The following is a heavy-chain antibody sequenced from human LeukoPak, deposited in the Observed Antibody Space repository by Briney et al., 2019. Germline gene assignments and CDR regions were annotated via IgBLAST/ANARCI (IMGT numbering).Heavy chain of an antibody. D-gene: IGHD5-24*01. V-gene: IGHV3-20*04. CDR2: INWNGGST. J-gene: IGHJ5*02. CDR3: AREAADGYVFGEFDP. Sequence: GGSLRLSCAASGFTFDDYGMSWVRQAPGKGLEWVSGINWNGGSTGYADSVKGRFTISRDNAKNSLYLQMNSLRAEDTAVYYCAREAADGYVFGEFDPWGQGTLVTVSS. CDR1: GFTFDDYG.